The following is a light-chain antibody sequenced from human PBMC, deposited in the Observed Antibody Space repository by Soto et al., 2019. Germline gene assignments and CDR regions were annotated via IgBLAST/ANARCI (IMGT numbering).Light chain of an antibody. CDR3: QQSYSSPWT. Sequence: DIQMTQSPSSLSASVGDSFTISCRARQSISASLNWYQQKPGAAPRLLISRASSVMSGVPPRFSGSGCGRDFTLTISSLRPEDIGPYVCQQSYSSPWTFGPGTKVESK. CDR2: RAS. V-gene: IGKV1-39*01. J-gene: IGKJ1*01. CDR1: QSISAS.